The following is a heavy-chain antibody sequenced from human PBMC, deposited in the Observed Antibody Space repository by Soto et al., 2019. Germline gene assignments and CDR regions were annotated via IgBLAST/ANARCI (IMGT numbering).Heavy chain of an antibody. D-gene: IGHD4-17*01. CDR2: INPNSGRT. CDR3: ARESGGTTATLDYYYFYMDV. Sequence: QVQLVQSGAEVNKPGASVKVSCKASGYAFSQFYIHWMRQAPGQGLEWMGWINPNSGRTKFAQNFQGWVTMTRDTSIKTVYMELSGLRSDATAVYYCARESGGTTATLDYYYFYMDVWGKGTPVTVSS. V-gene: IGHV1-2*04. CDR1: GYAFSQFY. J-gene: IGHJ6*03.